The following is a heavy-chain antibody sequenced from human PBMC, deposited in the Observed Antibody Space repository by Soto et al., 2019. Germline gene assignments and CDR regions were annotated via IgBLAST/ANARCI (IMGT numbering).Heavy chain of an antibody. CDR1: GGSISSYY. D-gene: IGHD1-26*01. Sequence: SETLSLTCTVSGGSISSYYWSWIRQPPGKGLEWIGYIYYSGSTNYNPSLKSRVTISVDTSKNQFSLKLSSVTAADTAVYYCARHLQGSGTLPYSWFDPWGQGTLVTVSS. V-gene: IGHV4-59*08. CDR2: IYYSGST. CDR3: ARHLQGSGTLPYSWFDP. J-gene: IGHJ5*02.